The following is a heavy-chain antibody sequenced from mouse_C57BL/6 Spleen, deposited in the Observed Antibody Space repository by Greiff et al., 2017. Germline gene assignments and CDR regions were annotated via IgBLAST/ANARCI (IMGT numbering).Heavy chain of an antibody. CDR3: ATVYDYDGFAY. Sequence: EVKLQESGPGLVKPSQSLSLTCSVTGYSITSGYYWNWIRQFPGNKLEWMCYISYDGSNNYNPSLINRISITRDTSKNQFFLKLNSLTTEDTATYYCATVYDYDGFAYWGQGTLVTVSA. CDR2: ISYDGSN. V-gene: IGHV3-6*01. D-gene: IGHD2-4*01. CDR1: GYSITSGYY. J-gene: IGHJ3*01.